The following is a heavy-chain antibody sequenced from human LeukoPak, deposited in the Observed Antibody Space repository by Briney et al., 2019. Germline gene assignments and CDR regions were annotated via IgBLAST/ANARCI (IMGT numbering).Heavy chain of an antibody. V-gene: IGHV4-30-2*01. D-gene: IGHD3-9*01. Sequence: PSETLSLACTVSGGSISSGGYYWSWIRQPPGKGLEWIGYIYHCGSTYYNPSLKSRVTISVDRSKNQFSLKLSSVTAADTAVYYCARGGYDILWGQGTLVTVSS. CDR1: GGSISSGGYY. CDR2: IYHCGST. J-gene: IGHJ4*02. CDR3: ARGGYDIL.